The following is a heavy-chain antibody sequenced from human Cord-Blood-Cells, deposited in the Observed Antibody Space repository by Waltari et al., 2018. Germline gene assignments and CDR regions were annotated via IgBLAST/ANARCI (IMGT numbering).Heavy chain of an antibody. D-gene: IGHD7-27*01. V-gene: IGHV6-1*01. Sequence: QVQLQQSGPGLVKPSQTLSLTCAISGDSVSSNSAAWNWIRQSPAGGLEWLGKTYYRTQWYNHYAVSVKSRITIHPYTSKNQFSLQLNSVTPEDTAVYYCARELGIWYFDLWGRGTLVTVSS. CDR2: TYYRTQWYN. J-gene: IGHJ2*01. CDR3: ARELGIWYFDL. CDR1: GDSVSSNSAA.